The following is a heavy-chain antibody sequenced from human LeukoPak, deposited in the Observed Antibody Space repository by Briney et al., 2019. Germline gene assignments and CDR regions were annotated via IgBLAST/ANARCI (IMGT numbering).Heavy chain of an antibody. J-gene: IGHJ4*02. CDR3: ARELYYYDSSGSYGDY. CDR2: ISAYNGNT. Sequence: ASVKVSCKASGYTFTSYGISWVRQAPGQGLEWMGWISAYNGNTNYAQKLQGGVTMTTDTYTSTAYMELRSLRSDDTAVYYCARELYYYDSSGSYGDYWGQGTLVTVSS. D-gene: IGHD3-22*01. V-gene: IGHV1-18*01. CDR1: GYTFTSYG.